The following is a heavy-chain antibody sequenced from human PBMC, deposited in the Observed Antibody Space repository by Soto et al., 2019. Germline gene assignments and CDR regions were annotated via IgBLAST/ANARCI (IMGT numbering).Heavy chain of an antibody. CDR3: ARGQDEAKVGY. D-gene: IGHD2-15*01. J-gene: IGHJ4*02. V-gene: IGHV4-34*01. Sequence: SETLSLTCAVYGGSFSAYYWNWIRQPPGKGLEWIGEIHPSGIITYNPSLESRVIISVDTSKNQFSLNLNSLTAADTAVYYCARGQDEAKVGYWGQGTLVTVSS. CDR1: GGSFSAYY. CDR2: IHPSGII.